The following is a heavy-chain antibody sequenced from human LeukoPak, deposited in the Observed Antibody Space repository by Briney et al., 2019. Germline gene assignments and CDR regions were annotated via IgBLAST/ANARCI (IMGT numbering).Heavy chain of an antibody. J-gene: IGHJ6*03. CDR1: GGSIISSSYY. V-gene: IGHV4-39*01. Sequence: SETLSLTGTVSGGSIISSSYYWGWIRQPPGKGLECIGSIYYSGSTYYNPSLKSRVTISVDTSKNQFSLKLSSVTAADTAVYYCARRPVTTTNSYYYCYIDVWGKGTTVTVSS. CDR2: IYYSGST. D-gene: IGHD4-11*01. CDR3: ARRPVTTTNSYYYCYIDV.